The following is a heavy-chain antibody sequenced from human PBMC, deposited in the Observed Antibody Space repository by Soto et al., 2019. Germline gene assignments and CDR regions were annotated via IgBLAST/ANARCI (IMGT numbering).Heavy chain of an antibody. CDR1: GFTFSDYY. J-gene: IGHJ6*02. D-gene: IGHD3-3*01. CDR2: ISSSGSTI. CDR3: ARTYYDFWSGSELYYYGMDV. Sequence: GGSLRLSCAASGFTFSDYYMSWIRQAPGKGLEWVSYISSSGSTIYYADSVKGRFTISRDNAKNSLYLQMNSLRAEDTAVYYCARTYYDFWSGSELYYYGMDVWGQGTTVTV. V-gene: IGHV3-11*01.